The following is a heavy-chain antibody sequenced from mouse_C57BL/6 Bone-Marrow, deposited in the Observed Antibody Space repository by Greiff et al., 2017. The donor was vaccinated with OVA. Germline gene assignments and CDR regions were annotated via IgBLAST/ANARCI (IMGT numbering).Heavy chain of an antibody. J-gene: IGHJ2*01. CDR1: GFNIKDDY. CDR2: IDPDNGDT. V-gene: IGHV14-4*01. Sequence: EVQLQQSGAELVRPGASVKLSCTASGFNIKDDYMHWVKQRPEQGLEWIGWIDPDNGDTEYASKFQGKATITADTSSNTAYLQLSSLTSEVTAVYYCTTDYYGSSYGDYWGQGTTLTVSS. CDR3: TTDYYGSSYGDY. D-gene: IGHD1-1*01.